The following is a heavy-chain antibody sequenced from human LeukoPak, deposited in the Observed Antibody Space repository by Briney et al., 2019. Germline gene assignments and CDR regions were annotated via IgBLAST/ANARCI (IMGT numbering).Heavy chain of an antibody. V-gene: IGHV1-24*01. J-gene: IGHJ4*02. CDR3: ATDLVGRYYDSSGYARDDY. Sequence: ASVKVSCKVSGYTLTELSMHWVRQAPGKGLEWMGGFDPEDGETIYAQKFQGRVTMTEDTSTDTAYMELSSLRSGDTAVYYCATDLVGRYYDSSGYARDDYWGQGTLVTVSS. CDR2: FDPEDGET. CDR1: GYTLTELS. D-gene: IGHD3-22*01.